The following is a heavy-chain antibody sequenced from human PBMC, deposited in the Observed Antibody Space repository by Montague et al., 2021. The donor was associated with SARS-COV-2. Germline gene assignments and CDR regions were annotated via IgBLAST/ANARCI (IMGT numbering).Heavy chain of an antibody. CDR3: ARRGRKLLPVATTIGGFDI. Sequence: SETLSLTCTVSGGSISSSNYYWDWIRQPPGKGLEWIGSIYDSGSTYYNPSLKSRVTISVDTSKNHCSLKLSSVTAADTAVYYCARRGRKLLPVATTIGGFDIWGQGTMVTVSS. V-gene: IGHV4-39*02. D-gene: IGHD5-12*01. CDR1: GGSISSSNYY. CDR2: IYDSGST. J-gene: IGHJ3*02.